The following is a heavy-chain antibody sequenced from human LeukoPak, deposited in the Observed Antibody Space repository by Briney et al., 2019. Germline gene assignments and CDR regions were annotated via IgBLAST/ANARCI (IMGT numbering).Heavy chain of an antibody. Sequence: KPSETLSLTCSVSGGSISSSSYYWGWIRQSPGKGLEWIGSIYYSGSTYYNPSLKSRVTISVDTSKNQFSLKLSSVTAADTAVYYCARVYSSAKTFDYWGQGTLVTVSS. D-gene: IGHD6-25*01. CDR2: IYYSGST. CDR1: GGSISSSSYY. CDR3: ARVYSSAKTFDY. J-gene: IGHJ4*02. V-gene: IGHV4-39*07.